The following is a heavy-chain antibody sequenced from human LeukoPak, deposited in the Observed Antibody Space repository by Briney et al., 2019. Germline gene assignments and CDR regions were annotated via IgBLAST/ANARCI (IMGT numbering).Heavy chain of an antibody. CDR2: INSDGSST. Sequence: GGSLRLSCAASGFTFSSYWMHWVRQAPGKGLVWVSRINSDGSSTTYADSVKGRFTISRDIAKNTLYLQMKSLRAEDTAVYFCARVRSGSSAGNYGMDVWGQGTTVTVSS. V-gene: IGHV3-74*01. D-gene: IGHD1-26*01. J-gene: IGHJ6*02. CDR3: ARVRSGSSAGNYGMDV. CDR1: GFTFSSYW.